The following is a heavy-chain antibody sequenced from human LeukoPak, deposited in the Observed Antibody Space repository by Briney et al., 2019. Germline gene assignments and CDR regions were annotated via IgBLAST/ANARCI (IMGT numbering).Heavy chain of an antibody. CDR3: ARETYYDFWSGYYALGYFDY. Sequence: PGGSLRLSCAASGFTFSSYCMNLVRQAPGEGLEWVSSLRSSSSYIYYADSVKGRFTISRDNAKNSLYLQMNSLRAEDTAVYYCARETYYDFWSGYYALGYFDYWGQGTLVTVSS. CDR2: LRSSSSYI. J-gene: IGHJ4*02. CDR1: GFTFSSYC. D-gene: IGHD3-3*01. V-gene: IGHV3-21*01.